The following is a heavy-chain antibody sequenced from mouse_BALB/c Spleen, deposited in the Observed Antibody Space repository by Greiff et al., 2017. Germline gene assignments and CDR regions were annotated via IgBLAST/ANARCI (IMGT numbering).Heavy chain of an antibody. J-gene: IGHJ3*01. D-gene: IGHD1-1*01. V-gene: IGHV5-9-4*01. CDR3: ARKELTGGFAY. CDR1: GFTFSSYA. CDR2: ISSGGSYT. Sequence: DVQLVESGGGLVKPGGSLKLSCAASGFTFSSYAMSWVRQSPEKRLEWVAEISSGGSYTYYPDTVTGRFTISRDNAKNTLYLEMSSLRSEDTAMYYCARKELTGGFAYGGQGTLVTVSA.